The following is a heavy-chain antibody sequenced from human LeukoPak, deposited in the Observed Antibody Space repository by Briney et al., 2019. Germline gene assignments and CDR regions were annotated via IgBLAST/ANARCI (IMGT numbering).Heavy chain of an antibody. D-gene: IGHD6-19*01. CDR1: GYSFTSYW. Sequence: GESLKISCKSSGYSFTSYWIGWVRQMPGKGLEWMGIIYPGDSDTRYSPSFQGQVTISADKSISTAYLQWSSLKASDTAMYYCARRGSSGWYRNWFDPWGQGTLVTVSS. V-gene: IGHV5-51*01. J-gene: IGHJ5*02. CDR3: ARRGSSGWYRNWFDP. CDR2: IYPGDSDT.